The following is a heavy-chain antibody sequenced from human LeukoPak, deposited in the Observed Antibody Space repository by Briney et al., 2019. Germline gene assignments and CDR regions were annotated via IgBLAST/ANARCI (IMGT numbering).Heavy chain of an antibody. CDR1: GFTFSSYG. D-gene: IGHD3-3*01. Sequence: PGGSLRLSCAASGFTFSSYGMHWVRQAPGKGLEWVAVIWYDGSNKYYADSVKGRFTISRDNSKNTLYLQMNSLRAEDTAVYYCARDIAELRFLEWSLDYWGQGTLVTVSS. J-gene: IGHJ4*02. V-gene: IGHV3-33*01. CDR2: IWYDGSNK. CDR3: ARDIAELRFLEWSLDY.